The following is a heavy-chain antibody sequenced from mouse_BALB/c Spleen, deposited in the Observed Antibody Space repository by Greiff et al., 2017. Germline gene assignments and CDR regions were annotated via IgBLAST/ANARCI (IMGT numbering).Heavy chain of an antibody. CDR1: GFTFSSFG. CDR2: ISSGSSTI. J-gene: IGHJ3*01. D-gene: IGHD1-2*01. V-gene: IGHV5-17*02. Sequence: EVKLMESGGGLVQPGGSRKLSCAASGFTFSSFGMHWVRQAPEKGLEWVAYISSGSSTIYYADTVKGRFTISRDNPKNTLFLQMTSLRSEDTAMYYCAREGITTATGFAYWGQGTLVTVSA. CDR3: AREGITTATGFAY.